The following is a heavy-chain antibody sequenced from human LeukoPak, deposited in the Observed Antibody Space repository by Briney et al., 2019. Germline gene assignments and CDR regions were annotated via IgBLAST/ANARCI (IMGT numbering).Heavy chain of an antibody. J-gene: IGHJ4*02. V-gene: IGHV3-11*01. CDR1: GFTFSDYY. D-gene: IGHD2-2*01. CDR3: ASSIVVVPAYDY. CDR2: ISSSGSTI. Sequence: GGSLRLSCAASGFTFSDYYMSWLRQAPGKGLEWVSYISSSGSTIYYADSVKGRFTISRDNAKNSLYLQMNSLRAEDTAVYYCASSIVVVPAYDYWGQGTLVTVSS.